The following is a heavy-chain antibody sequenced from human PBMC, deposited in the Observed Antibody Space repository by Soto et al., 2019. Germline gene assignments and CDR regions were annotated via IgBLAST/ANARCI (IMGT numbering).Heavy chain of an antibody. J-gene: IGHJ5*01. V-gene: IGHV1-46*01. CDR1: GYTFTPHH. CDR2: FNPSDGST. CDR3: ARVVDCRYGICSFWFDS. D-gene: IGHD3-10*02. Sequence: ASVKVSCKASGYTFTPHHMHWVRQAPGQGPEWMGIFNPSDGSTNYAQKFQGRVTMTRDTSTSTVYMELSSLRSADTAVYYCARVVDCRYGICSFWFDSWGQGTLVTVSS.